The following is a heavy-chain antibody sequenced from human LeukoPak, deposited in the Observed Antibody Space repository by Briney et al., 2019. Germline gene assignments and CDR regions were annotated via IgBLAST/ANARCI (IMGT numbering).Heavy chain of an antibody. CDR2: ISTMSSYI. Sequence: GGSLRLSCAASGFTFSNYHMNWVRQAPGKGLEWVSSISTMSSYIYYADSVKGRFTVSRDNAKNSLYLQMNSLRDEDTAVYYCASYYYDSSGYYPDFDYWGQGTLVTVSS. J-gene: IGHJ4*02. CDR1: GFTFSNYH. D-gene: IGHD3-22*01. CDR3: ASYYYDSSGYYPDFDY. V-gene: IGHV3-21*01.